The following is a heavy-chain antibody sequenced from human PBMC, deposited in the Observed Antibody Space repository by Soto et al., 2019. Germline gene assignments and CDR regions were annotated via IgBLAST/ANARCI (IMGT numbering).Heavy chain of an antibody. V-gene: IGHV1-69*08. CDR3: ARDTPDAFGYYYYMDV. Sequence: QVQLVQSGAEVKKPGSSVKVSCKASGGTFSSYTISWVRQAPGQGLEWMGRIIPILGIANYAQKFQGRVTITADKSTSTAYMELSSLRSEDTAVYYCARDTPDAFGYYYYMDVWGKRTTVTVSS. J-gene: IGHJ6*03. D-gene: IGHD2-2*01. CDR2: IIPILGIA. CDR1: GGTFSSYT.